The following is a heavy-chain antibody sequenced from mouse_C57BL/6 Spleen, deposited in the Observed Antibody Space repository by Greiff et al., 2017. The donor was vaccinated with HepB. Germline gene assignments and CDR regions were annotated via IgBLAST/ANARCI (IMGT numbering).Heavy chain of an antibody. J-gene: IGHJ2*01. V-gene: IGHV14-4*01. CDR1: GFNIKDDY. D-gene: IGHD1-1*01. CDR3: TKIQYYGSSYVDY. CDR2: IDPENGDT. Sequence: EVQLQQSGAELVRPGASVKLSCTASGFNIKDDYMHWVKQRPEQGLEWIGWIDPENGDTEYASKFQGKATITADTSSNTAYLQLSSLTSENTAVYYFTKIQYYGSSYVDYWGQGTTLTVSS.